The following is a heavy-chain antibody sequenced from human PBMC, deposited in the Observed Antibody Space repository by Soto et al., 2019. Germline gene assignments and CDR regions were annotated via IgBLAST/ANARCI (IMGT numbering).Heavy chain of an antibody. Sequence: QVQLVQSGAEVKKPGASVKVSCKASGYTFTGYYMHWVRQAPGQGLEWMGWINPNSGGTNYAQRFQGRVTMTRDTSISTAYMELSRLRSDETAVCYCARDWGYDYVWGGDYWGQGTLVTVSS. CDR1: GYTFTGYY. D-gene: IGHD3-16*01. CDR3: ARDWGYDYVWGGDY. J-gene: IGHJ4*02. V-gene: IGHV1-2*02. CDR2: INPNSGGT.